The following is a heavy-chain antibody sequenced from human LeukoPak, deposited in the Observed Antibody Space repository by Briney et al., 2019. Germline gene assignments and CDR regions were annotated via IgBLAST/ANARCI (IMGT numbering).Heavy chain of an antibody. V-gene: IGHV3-30*02. J-gene: IGHJ4*02. CDR3: ASVLYASGSHAPYYFDY. D-gene: IGHD3-10*01. CDR1: GLTFSTYG. Sequence: GASLRLSCPASGLTFSTYGMYWVRQDPGKGLGWLAFIRYDGSNKYYADSVKGRFTVSRDNSRNTLYLQMNSLRAEDTAVYYCASVLYASGSHAPYYFDYWGQGTLVTVSS. CDR2: IRYDGSNK.